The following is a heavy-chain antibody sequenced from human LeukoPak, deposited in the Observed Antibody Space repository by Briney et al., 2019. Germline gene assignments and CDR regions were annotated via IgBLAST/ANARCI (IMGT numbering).Heavy chain of an antibody. CDR3: ARDSDRIVGARGAIDY. CDR2: IKQDGSEK. Sequence: GGSLRLSCAASGFTFSSYWMSWVRQAPGKGLEWVANIKQDGSEKYYVDSVKGRFTISRDNAKNSLYLQMNSLRAEDTAVYYCARDSDRIVGARGAIDYWGQGTLVTVSS. CDR1: GFTFSSYW. D-gene: IGHD1-26*01. J-gene: IGHJ4*02. V-gene: IGHV3-7*01.